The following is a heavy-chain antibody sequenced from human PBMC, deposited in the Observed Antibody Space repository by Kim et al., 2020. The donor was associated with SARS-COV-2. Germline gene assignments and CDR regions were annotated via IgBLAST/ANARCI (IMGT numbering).Heavy chain of an antibody. CDR2: IIPILGIA. J-gene: IGHJ6*02. Sequence: SVKVSCKASGGTFSSYTISWVRQAPGQGLEWMGRIIPILGIANYAQKFQGRVTITADKSTSTAYMELSSLRSEDTAVYYCAREGNYDILTGYYRPPPGGMDVWGQGTTVTVSS. CDR1: GGTFSSYT. V-gene: IGHV1-69*04. CDR3: AREGNYDILTGYYRPPPGGMDV. D-gene: IGHD3-9*01.